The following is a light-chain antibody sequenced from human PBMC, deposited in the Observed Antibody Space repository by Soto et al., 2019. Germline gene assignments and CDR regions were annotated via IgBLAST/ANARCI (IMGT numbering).Light chain of an antibody. CDR3: ETWDSKTRV. CDR1: SGHNNYI. J-gene: IGLJ2*01. V-gene: IGLV4-60*02. CDR2: LESGGSY. Sequence: QPVLTQSPSASASLGSSVKLTCTLRSGHNNYIIAWPQQQSGKAPRFLMKLESGGSYNKESGIPDRFSGSSSGADRYLTISNLQFEDEADYYCETWDSKTRVFGGGTKLTVL.